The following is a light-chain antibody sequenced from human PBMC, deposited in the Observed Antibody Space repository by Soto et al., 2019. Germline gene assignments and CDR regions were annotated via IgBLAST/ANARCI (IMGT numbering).Light chain of an antibody. Sequence: EIVLTQSPGTLSLSPGESATLSCRASQSVTSSYLAWYQQKPGQAPRLLIYGASSRATGIPDRFSGSGSGTDFTLTISRLEPEDFAVYYWQQYGSSPPYTFGQGTKLEIK. CDR3: QQYGSSPPYT. J-gene: IGKJ2*01. CDR1: QSVTSSY. V-gene: IGKV3-20*01. CDR2: GAS.